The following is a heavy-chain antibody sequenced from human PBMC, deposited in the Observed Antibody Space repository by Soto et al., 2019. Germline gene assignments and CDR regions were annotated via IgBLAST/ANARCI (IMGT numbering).Heavy chain of an antibody. CDR3: XXXXXXXXGXXXXDL. J-gene: IGHJ5*02. CDR1: GFTFGGSP. Sequence: EAQLVQSGGGLVQPGGSLQLSCAASGFTFGGSPVHWVRQASGKGLEWVGRIRSDSASSAIAYAASVRGRFTLSRDDSKNTAYLQVNSLEXEXXXXXXXXXXXXXXXGXXXXDLWGQGTXVTVSS. CDR2: IRSDSASSAI. V-gene: IGHV3-73*01.